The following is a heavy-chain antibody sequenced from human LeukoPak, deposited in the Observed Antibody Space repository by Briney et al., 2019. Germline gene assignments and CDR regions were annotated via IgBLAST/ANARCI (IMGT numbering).Heavy chain of an antibody. CDR3: ARVFYDILTGYRTFDY. J-gene: IGHJ4*02. CDR2: IKQDGSEK. V-gene: IGHV3-7*01. Sequence: GGSLRLSCAASGFTFSSYWMSWVRQAPGKGLEWVANIKQDGSEKYYVDSVKGRFTISRDNAKNSLYLQMNSLRAEDTAVYYCARVFYDILTGYRTFDYWGQGTLVTVSS. CDR1: GFTFSSYW. D-gene: IGHD3-9*01.